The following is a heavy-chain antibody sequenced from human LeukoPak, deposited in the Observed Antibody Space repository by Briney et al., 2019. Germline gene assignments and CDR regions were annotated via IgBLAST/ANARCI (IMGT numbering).Heavy chain of an antibody. D-gene: IGHD3-3*02. V-gene: IGHV4-59*08. J-gene: IGHJ3*02. CDR3: ARDISGGSHVFDI. Sequence: PSETLSLTCTVSGGSISNYYWSWIRQPPGKGLECIGYFYYSGSTNYNPSLKSRVTISVDTSKSQFSLKLTSVTAADTAVYYCARDISGGSHVFDIWGQGTMVTVSS. CDR2: FYYSGST. CDR1: GGSISNYY.